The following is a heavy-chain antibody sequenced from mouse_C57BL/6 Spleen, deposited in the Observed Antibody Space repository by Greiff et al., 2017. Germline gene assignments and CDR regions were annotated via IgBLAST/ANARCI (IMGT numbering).Heavy chain of an antibody. Sequence: EVQRVESGGGLVKPGGSLKLSCAASGFTFSDSGMHWVRQAPEKGLEWVAYISSGSSTIYYADTVKGRFTISRDNAKNTLYLQMTSLRSEDTAMYYWARTYYGNYCAWFAYWGQGTLVTVSA. CDR2: ISSGSSTI. CDR1: GFTFSDSG. CDR3: ARTYYGNYCAWFAY. D-gene: IGHD2-10*01. J-gene: IGHJ3*01. V-gene: IGHV5-17*01.